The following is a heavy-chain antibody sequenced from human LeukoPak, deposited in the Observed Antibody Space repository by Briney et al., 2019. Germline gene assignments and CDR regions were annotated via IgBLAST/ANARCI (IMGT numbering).Heavy chain of an antibody. J-gene: IGHJ4*02. CDR1: GGSISSGSYY. CDR3: ARDRGAGSRFDY. Sequence: SETLSLTCTVSGGSISSGSYYWSWIRQPAGKGLEWIGRIYTSGSTNYNPSLKSRVTISVDTSKNQFSLKLSSVTAADTAVYYRARDRGAGSRFDYWGQGTLVTVSS. CDR2: IYTSGST. D-gene: IGHD4-17*01. V-gene: IGHV4-61*02.